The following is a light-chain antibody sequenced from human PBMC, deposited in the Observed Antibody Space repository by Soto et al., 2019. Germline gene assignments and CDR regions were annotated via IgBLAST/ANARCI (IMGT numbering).Light chain of an antibody. CDR1: QSISSW. CDR3: QQSYSTLWT. J-gene: IGKJ1*01. V-gene: IGKV1-5*01. Sequence: DIHMTQAPSTLSRSLGDGGTVTYLASQSISSWLAWYQQKPAKAPMLLIYDAASLESGGPSRFCGSGAATDFTLTTSSLQPEDFATDYCQQSYSTLWTFGQGTKVDIK. CDR2: DAA.